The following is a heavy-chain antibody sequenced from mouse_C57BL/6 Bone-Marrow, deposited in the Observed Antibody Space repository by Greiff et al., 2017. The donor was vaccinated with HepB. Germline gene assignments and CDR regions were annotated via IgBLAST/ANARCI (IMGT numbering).Heavy chain of an antibody. CDR2: IDPSDSYT. CDR1: GYTFTSYW. V-gene: IGHV1-50*01. J-gene: IGHJ1*03. CDR3: ARGSLYYPGGYFDV. Sequence: QVQLQQPGAQLVKPGASVKLSCKASGYTFTSYWMQWVKQTPGQGLEWIGEIDPSDSYTNYNQKFKGKATLTVDTSSSTAYMQLSSLTSEDSAVYYCARGSLYYPGGYFDVWGTGTTVTVSS. D-gene: IGHD6-1*01.